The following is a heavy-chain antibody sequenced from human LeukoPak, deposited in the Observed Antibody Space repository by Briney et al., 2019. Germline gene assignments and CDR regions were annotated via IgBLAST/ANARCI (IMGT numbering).Heavy chain of an antibody. Sequence: ASVKVSCKASGGTFSSYAISWVRQAPGQGLEWMGGIIPIFGTANYAQKFQGRVTITTDESTSTAYMELSSLRSEDTAVYYCAREGTMVRGVIDFRYYYYYGMDVWGQGTTVTVSS. CDR3: AREGTMVRGVIDFRYYYYYGMDV. J-gene: IGHJ6*02. CDR1: GGTFSSYA. D-gene: IGHD3-10*01. CDR2: IIPIFGTA. V-gene: IGHV1-69*05.